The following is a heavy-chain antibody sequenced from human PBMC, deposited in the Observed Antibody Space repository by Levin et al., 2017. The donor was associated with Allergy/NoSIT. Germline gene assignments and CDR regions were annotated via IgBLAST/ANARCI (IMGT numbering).Heavy chain of an antibody. V-gene: IGHV4-39*02. CDR2: IFYTGST. CDR1: GGSISSSTYY. Sequence: SETLSLTCSVSGGSISSSTYYWGWIRQPPGKGPEWIGSIFYTGSTYYNASLKSRVTISVDASKNHFSLKLSSVTAADTAVYYCARHPEGLYSQFDLWGRGTLVTVSS. J-gene: IGHJ2*01. D-gene: IGHD3-16*01. CDR3: ARHPEGLYSQFDL.